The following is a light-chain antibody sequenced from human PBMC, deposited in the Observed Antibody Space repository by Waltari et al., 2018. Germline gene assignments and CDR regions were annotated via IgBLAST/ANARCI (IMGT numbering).Light chain of an antibody. J-gene: IGKJ1*01. V-gene: IGKV1-5*03. CDR1: QCISSW. CDR2: QAS. Sequence: DIQMTQSPSTLSASVGDRVTITCRASQCISSWLAWYQQNPGKAPQLLIYQASSLHSGVPSRFSGGGSGTEFTLTISSLQPDDFATYYCQQYNNYPWTFGQGTKVEIK. CDR3: QQYNNYPWT.